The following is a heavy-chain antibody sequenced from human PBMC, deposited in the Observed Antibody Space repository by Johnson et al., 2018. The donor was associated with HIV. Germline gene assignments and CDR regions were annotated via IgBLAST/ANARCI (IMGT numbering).Heavy chain of an antibody. V-gene: IGHV3-64*01. CDR2: ISSNGGRT. J-gene: IGHJ3*02. CDR3: ARDLYDSSVGDFDI. D-gene: IGHD3-22*01. CDR1: GFTFSNYA. Sequence: EQLVESGGGLVQPGGSLRLSCTPSGFTFSNYAIYWVRQAPGKGLEYVSSISSNGGRTYYANSVKGRFTVSRDNSNNTLYLQMGSLRAEDMAVYYCARDLYDSSVGDFDIWGQGTMVTVSS.